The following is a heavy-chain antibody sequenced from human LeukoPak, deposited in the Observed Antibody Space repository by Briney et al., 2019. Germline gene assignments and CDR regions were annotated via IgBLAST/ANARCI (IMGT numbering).Heavy chain of an antibody. J-gene: IGHJ6*04. CDR2: IVVGSGNT. V-gene: IGHV1-58*01. Sequence: GASVKVSCKASGFTFTTSAVQWVRQARGQRLEWIAWIVVGSGNTNYAQKFQERVIITRDMSTSTAYMELSSVRSEDTAVYYCAAGGPADYRSIYDYGMDFWGRGTRVTVSS. D-gene: IGHD4-11*01. CDR3: AAGGPADYRSIYDYGMDF. CDR1: GFTFTTSA.